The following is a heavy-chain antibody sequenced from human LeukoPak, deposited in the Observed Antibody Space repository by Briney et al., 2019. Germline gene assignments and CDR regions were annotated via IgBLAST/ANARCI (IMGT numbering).Heavy chain of an antibody. CDR2: IYYSGNT. Sequence: SETLSLTCTVSGGSVSTSSYYWGWIRQPPGRGLEWIGSIYYSGNTYYNPSLKSRVTISVDTSKNQFSLRLSSVTAADTAVYYCARNQRDYLFDYWGQGTLVTVSS. CDR1: GGSVSTSSYY. CDR3: ARNQRDYLFDY. V-gene: IGHV4-39*01. J-gene: IGHJ4*02. D-gene: IGHD4-17*01.